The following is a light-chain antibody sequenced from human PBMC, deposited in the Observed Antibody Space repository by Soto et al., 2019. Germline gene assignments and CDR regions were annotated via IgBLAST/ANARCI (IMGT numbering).Light chain of an antibody. J-gene: IGKJ3*01. Sequence: DIQMTQSPSSLSASIGDRVSFTCQASQDISKFLNWYQHKPGQAPSLLIYDASKSQFGVPSRFSGSGSGTDFTFTISSMQPEDNATYSCQQYENRSYTFVAGT. CDR1: QDISKF. CDR2: DAS. V-gene: IGKV1-33*01. CDR3: QQYENRSYT.